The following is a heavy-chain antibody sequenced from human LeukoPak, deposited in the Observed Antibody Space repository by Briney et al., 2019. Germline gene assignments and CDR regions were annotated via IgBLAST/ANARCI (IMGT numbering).Heavy chain of an antibody. V-gene: IGHV1-3*01. Sequence: ASVKVSCKASGYTFTNYAIHWVRQAPGQRLEWMGWVNADNGDTKYSQNFQGRGTITRGPSASTAYSEPRSPKPADTAVSYCAKGDHREQWGPGTLVTVSS. J-gene: IGHJ4*02. CDR3: AKGDHREQ. CDR2: VNADNGDT. D-gene: IGHD6-13*01. CDR1: GYTFTNYA.